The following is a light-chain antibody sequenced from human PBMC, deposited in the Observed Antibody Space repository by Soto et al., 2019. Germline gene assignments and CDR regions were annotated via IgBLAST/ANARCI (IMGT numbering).Light chain of an antibody. V-gene: IGKV3-20*01. Sequence: IVLTQSPGTLSLSPGERATLSCRASQSVSSSYLAWHQQKPGQAPRLLIYGASSRATGIPDRFSGSGSGTDFPLTISRLEPEDFAVYYCQQYGSSQFTFGPGTKVDIK. CDR1: QSVSSSY. CDR2: GAS. CDR3: QQYGSSQFT. J-gene: IGKJ3*01.